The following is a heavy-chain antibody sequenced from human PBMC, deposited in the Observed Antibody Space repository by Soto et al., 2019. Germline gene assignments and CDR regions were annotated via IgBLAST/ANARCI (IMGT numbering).Heavy chain of an antibody. J-gene: IGHJ4*02. CDR3: MLGSGWKDFDY. CDR2: IYHSGST. V-gene: IGHV4-30-2*01. Sequence: PSETLPLTCTVSGGSISSGDYYWSWIRQPPGKGLEWIGYIYHSGSTYYNPSLKSRVTISVDRSKNQFSLKLSSVTAADTAVYYCMLGSGWKDFDYWGQGTLVTLSS. CDR1: GGSISSGDYY. D-gene: IGHD3-22*01.